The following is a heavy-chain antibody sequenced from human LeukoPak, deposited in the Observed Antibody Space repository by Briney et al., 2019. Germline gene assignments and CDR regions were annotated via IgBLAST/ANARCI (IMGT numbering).Heavy chain of an antibody. CDR1: GGTFSSYA. Sequence: GASVKVSCKASGGTFSSYAISWVRQAPGQGLEWMGGIIPILGTANYAQKFQGRVTITTDESTSTAYMELSSLRSEDTAVYYCARDSARGITMVRGVISRRAFDIWGQGTMVTVSS. CDR2: IIPILGTA. CDR3: ARDSARGITMVRGVISRRAFDI. D-gene: IGHD3-10*01. J-gene: IGHJ3*02. V-gene: IGHV1-69*05.